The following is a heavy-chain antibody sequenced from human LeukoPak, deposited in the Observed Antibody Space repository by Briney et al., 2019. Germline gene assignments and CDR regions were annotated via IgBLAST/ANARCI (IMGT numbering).Heavy chain of an antibody. CDR2: IYYSGST. CDR1: GGSISSYY. CDR3: ARDRGAAAGYYFEY. J-gene: IGHJ4*02. V-gene: IGHV4-59*01. Sequence: SETLSLTCTVSGGSISSYYWSWIRQPPGKGLEWIGYIYYSGSTNYNPSLKSRVTISVDTSKNQFSLKLSSVTAADTAVYYCARDRGAAAGYYFEYWGQGTLVTVSA. D-gene: IGHD6-13*01.